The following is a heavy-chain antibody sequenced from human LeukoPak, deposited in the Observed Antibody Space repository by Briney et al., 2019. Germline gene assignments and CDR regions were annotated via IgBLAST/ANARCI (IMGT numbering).Heavy chain of an antibody. CDR3: ARGVEPLAANTLAY. V-gene: IGHV3-NL1*01. CDR1: GFTFSRYG. Sequence: GRSLRLSCAASGFTFSRYGMHWVRQAPGKGLEWVSVLYSDGNTKYSDSVQGRFTISRDNSKNTPYLEMNSLSPDDTAVYYCARGVEPLAANTLAYWGQGTLVTVSS. D-gene: IGHD1-14*01. CDR2: LYSDGNTK. J-gene: IGHJ4*02.